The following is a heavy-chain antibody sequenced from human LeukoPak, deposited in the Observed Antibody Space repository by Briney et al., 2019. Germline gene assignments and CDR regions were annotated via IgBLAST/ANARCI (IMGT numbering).Heavy chain of an antibody. J-gene: IGHJ4*02. Sequence: ASVKVSCKASGYTFTSYGISWVRQAPGQGLEWMGWISAYNGNTNYAQKLQGRVTMTTDTSTSTAYMELRSLRSDDTAVYYCARLRMITFGGVIVISGYYFDYWGQGTLVTVSS. V-gene: IGHV1-18*01. CDR1: GYTFTSYG. D-gene: IGHD3-16*02. CDR3: ARLRMITFGGVIVISGYYFDY. CDR2: ISAYNGNT.